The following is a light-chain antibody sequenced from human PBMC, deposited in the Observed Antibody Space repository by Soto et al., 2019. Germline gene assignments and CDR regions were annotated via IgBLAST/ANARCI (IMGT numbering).Light chain of an antibody. CDR2: GAS. CDR3: QQYNNWIRA. J-gene: IGKJ1*01. Sequence: EIVMTQSPATLSVSPGERATLSCRASQSVSSNLAWYQQKPGQAPRLLIYGASTRATGIPARFSGSGSGTELTSSISSQQSEDFAVYYSQQYNNWIRAFGQGTKVEIK. CDR1: QSVSSN. V-gene: IGKV3-15*01.